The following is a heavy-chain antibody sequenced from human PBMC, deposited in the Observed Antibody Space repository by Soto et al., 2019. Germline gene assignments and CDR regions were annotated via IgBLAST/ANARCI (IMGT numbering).Heavy chain of an antibody. D-gene: IGHD2-8*02. J-gene: IGHJ4*02. Sequence: QVQLQESGPGLVKPSGTLSLTCAVSGGSISSSNWWSWVRQPPGKGLQWIGEIYHSGSTNYNPSLKSRVTISVDKSKKQISLKLTSVNAADTAVYYCARSGTGGYNYFDYWGQGALVTVSS. CDR3: ARSGTGGYNYFDY. CDR2: IYHSGST. V-gene: IGHV4-4*02. CDR1: GGSISSSNW.